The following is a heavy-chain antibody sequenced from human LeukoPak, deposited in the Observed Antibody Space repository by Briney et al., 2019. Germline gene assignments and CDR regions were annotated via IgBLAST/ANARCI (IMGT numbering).Heavy chain of an antibody. CDR2: IWYDGSNK. CDR3: PKDLNYYYMDV. J-gene: IGHJ6*03. V-gene: IGHV3-33*06. Sequence: GGSLRLSCAASGFTFSSYGMHWVRQAPGKGLEWVAVIWYDGSNKYYADSVKGRFTISRDNSKNTLYLQMNSLRAEDTAVYYCPKDLNYYYMDVWGKRTTVTVSS. CDR1: GFTFSSYG.